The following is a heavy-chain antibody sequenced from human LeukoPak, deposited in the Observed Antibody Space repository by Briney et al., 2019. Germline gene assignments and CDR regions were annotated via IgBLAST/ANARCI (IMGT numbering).Heavy chain of an antibody. CDR1: GDSVSSNSAG. V-gene: IGHV6-1*01. J-gene: IGHJ3*02. Sequence: SQTLSLTCAISGDSVSSNSAGWNWIRQSPSRGLEWLGRTYYRSKWYNDFAPSVRNRITINPDTSKNQFSLQLNSVTPEDTAVYYCAKDLGIAVANDHDAFDIWGQGTMVTVSS. CDR3: AKDLGIAVANDHDAFDI. CDR2: TYYRSKWYN. D-gene: IGHD6-19*01.